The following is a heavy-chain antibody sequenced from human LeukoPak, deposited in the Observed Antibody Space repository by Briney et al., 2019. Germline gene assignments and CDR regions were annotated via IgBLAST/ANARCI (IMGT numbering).Heavy chain of an antibody. CDR1: GFSFSDAW. D-gene: IGHD2-15*01. CDR2: IKSKVDGGTP. Sequence: PGGSLRLACAASGFSFSDAWMNRVRQAPGKGLEWVGHIKSKVDGGTPDYVAPVKGRFTISRDDSRNTLYLQMSSLNTKDTAVYYCTTRSPARYCSDGACYSSADYWGQGTLVTVSS. V-gene: IGHV3-15*07. J-gene: IGHJ4*02. CDR3: TTRSPARYCSDGACYSSADY.